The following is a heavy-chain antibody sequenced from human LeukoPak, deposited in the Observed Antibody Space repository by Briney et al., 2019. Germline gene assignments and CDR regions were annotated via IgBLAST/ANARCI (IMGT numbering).Heavy chain of an antibody. CDR1: GFTFSSYS. D-gene: IGHD3-10*02. CDR3: AELGITMIGGV. J-gene: IGHJ6*04. Sequence: GGSLRLSCAASGFTFSSYSMNWVRQAPGKGLEWVSSISSSSSYIYHADSVKGRLTISRDNAKNSLYLQMNSLRAEDTTVYYCAELGITMIGGVWGKGTTVTISS. V-gene: IGHV3-21*01. CDR2: ISSSSSYI.